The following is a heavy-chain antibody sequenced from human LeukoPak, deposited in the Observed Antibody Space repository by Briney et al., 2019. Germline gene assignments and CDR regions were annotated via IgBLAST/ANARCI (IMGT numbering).Heavy chain of an antibody. CDR3: AVRLGYCSGGSCYGFDY. Sequence: PSETLSLTCTVSGGSISSYCWSWIRQPPGKGLEWIGYIYHSGSTNYNPSLKSRVTISVDTSKNQFSLKLSSVTAADTAVYYCAVRLGYCSGGSCYGFDYWGQGTLVTVSS. CDR1: GGSISSYC. D-gene: IGHD2-15*01. CDR2: IYHSGST. V-gene: IGHV4-59*01. J-gene: IGHJ4*02.